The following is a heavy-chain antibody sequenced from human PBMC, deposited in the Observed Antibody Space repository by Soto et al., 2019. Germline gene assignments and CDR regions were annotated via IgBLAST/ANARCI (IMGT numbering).Heavy chain of an antibody. CDR2: IIPIFGTA. CDR1: GGTFSSYA. Sequence: QVQLVQSGAEVKKPGSSVTVSCKASGGTFSSYAISWVRQAPGQGLEWMGGIIPIFGTANYAQKCQGRVTITADESKRTAYMELSSLRSEDTAVYYCIRITMVRGVISEGAWGQGTLVTVSS. CDR3: IRITMVRGVISEGA. D-gene: IGHD3-10*01. J-gene: IGHJ4*02. V-gene: IGHV1-69*01.